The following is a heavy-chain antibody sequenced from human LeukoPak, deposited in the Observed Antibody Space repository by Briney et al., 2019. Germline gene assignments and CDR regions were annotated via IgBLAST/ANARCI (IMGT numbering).Heavy chain of an antibody. V-gene: IGHV4-59*01. J-gene: IGHJ4*02. CDR1: GGSFSGYY. CDR2: IYYSGST. Sequence: SETLSLTCAVYGGSFSGYYWSWIRQPPGKGLEWIGHIYYSGSTNYNPSLKSRVTISVDTSKNQFSLKLSSVTAADTAVYYCARGGIRYFDYWGQGTLVTVSS. D-gene: IGHD3-16*01. CDR3: ARGGIRYFDY.